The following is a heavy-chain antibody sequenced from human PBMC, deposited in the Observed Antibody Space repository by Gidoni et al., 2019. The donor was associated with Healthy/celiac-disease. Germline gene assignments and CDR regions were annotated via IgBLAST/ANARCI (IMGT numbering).Heavy chain of an antibody. D-gene: IGHD3-10*01. Sequence: QVQLVESGGGVVQPGRSLRRACAASGFTFSSYGMHWVRQAPGKGLEWVAVISYDGSNKYSADSLKGRFPISRDNSKNTLYLQMTSLRAEDTAVYYCAKEWGWFREFVGVDPWGQGTLVTVSS. J-gene: IGHJ5*02. CDR1: GFTFSSYG. V-gene: IGHV3-30*18. CDR2: ISYDGSNK. CDR3: AKEWGWFREFVGVDP.